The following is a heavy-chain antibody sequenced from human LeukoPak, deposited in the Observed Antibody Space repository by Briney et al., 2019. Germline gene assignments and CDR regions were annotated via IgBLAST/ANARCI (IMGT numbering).Heavy chain of an antibody. CDR3: ARAQTMFWEFDGFDI. J-gene: IGHJ3*02. CDR2: MTSTSTI. V-gene: IGHV3-69-1*01. D-gene: IGHD3-9*01. Sequence: GGSLRLSCAASGFTFSSFSMNWVRQAPGKGLEWVATMTSTSTIYYTDSVKGRFTISRDNARNSVYLQMNSLRDEDTAIYLCARAQTMFWEFDGFDIWGRGKKVTVSS. CDR1: GFTFSSFS.